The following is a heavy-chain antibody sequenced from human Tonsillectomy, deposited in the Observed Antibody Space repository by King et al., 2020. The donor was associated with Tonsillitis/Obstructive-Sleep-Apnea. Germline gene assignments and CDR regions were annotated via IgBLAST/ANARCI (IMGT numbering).Heavy chain of an antibody. CDR2: ISGAGGTT. V-gene: IGHV3-43*02. Sequence: VQLVESGGGVVQPGGSLRLSCAASGFTFDDYAMHWVRQAPGKGLEWVSLISGAGGTTYYADSVKGRFTISRDNSKNSLYLQMNSLRTEDTALYYCAKDKGYYYYMDVWGKGTTVTVSS. CDR3: AKDKGYYYYMDV. CDR1: GFTFDDYA. J-gene: IGHJ6*03.